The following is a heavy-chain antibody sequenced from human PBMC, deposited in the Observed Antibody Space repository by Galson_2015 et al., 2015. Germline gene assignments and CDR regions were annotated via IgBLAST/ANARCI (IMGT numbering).Heavy chain of an antibody. D-gene: IGHD6-19*01. Sequence: SLRLSCAASGFTFSSYAMSWVRQAPGKGLEWVSAISGSGGSTYYADSVKGRFTISRDNSKNTLYLQMNSLRAEETAVYYCAKGISSSGSPSTGYYYMDFWCKGTTVTVSS. V-gene: IGHV3-23*01. J-gene: IGHJ6*03. CDR2: ISGSGGST. CDR1: GFTFSSYA. CDR3: AKGISSSGSPSTGYYYMDF.